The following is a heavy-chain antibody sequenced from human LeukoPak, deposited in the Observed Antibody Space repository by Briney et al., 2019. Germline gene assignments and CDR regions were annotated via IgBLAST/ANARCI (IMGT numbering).Heavy chain of an antibody. CDR2: IYSGGDT. Sequence: GGSLRLSCAASGFTVSSKYMSWVRQAPGKGLEWVSVIYSGGDTYYADSVKGRFTISRDNSKNMIYLEMSSLKAEDTAVYYCARDPGRYCSSTSCYVDYWGQGTLVTVSS. D-gene: IGHD2-2*01. J-gene: IGHJ4*02. V-gene: IGHV3-66*01. CDR3: ARDPGRYCSSTSCYVDY. CDR1: GFTVSSKY.